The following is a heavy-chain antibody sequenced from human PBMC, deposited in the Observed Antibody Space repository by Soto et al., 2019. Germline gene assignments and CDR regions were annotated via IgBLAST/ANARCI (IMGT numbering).Heavy chain of an antibody. CDR2: IYVADSDT. J-gene: IGHJ4*02. Sequence: PGESLKISCEGSGYTFSNFWIGWVRQRPGKGLESMGIIYVADSDTRYSPSFQGHVTISVDKSISTAYLQWSSLKASDTAIYYCARTDKPSFHFDYWGQGTLVTVSS. CDR1: GYTFSNFW. V-gene: IGHV5-51*01. CDR3: ARTDKPSFHFDY.